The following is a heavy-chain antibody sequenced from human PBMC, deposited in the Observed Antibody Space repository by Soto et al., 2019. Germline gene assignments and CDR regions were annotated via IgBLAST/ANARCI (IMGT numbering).Heavy chain of an antibody. V-gene: IGHV1-69*04. CDR3: ARESLPYSYMDV. J-gene: IGHJ6*03. CDR1: GGTYSSYT. Sequence: SVKVSCKASGGTYSSYTISWPRQAPGKGLEWMGRIIPILGIANYAQKFQGRVTITADKSTSTAYMELSSLRSEDTAVYYCARESLPYSYMDVWGKGTTVTVSS. CDR2: IIPILGIA.